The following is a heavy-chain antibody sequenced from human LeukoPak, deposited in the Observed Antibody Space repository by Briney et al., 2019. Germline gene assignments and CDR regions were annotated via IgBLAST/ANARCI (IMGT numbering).Heavy chain of an antibody. CDR1: GFSFISYG. Sequence: PGGSLRLSCGASGFSFISYGMHWVRQAPGKGLEWVGVISDDGRSKDYADSVKGRFTISRDNPKDTLYLQMNSLRAEDTAVYYCAKRPSDYGDYVSYFDHWGQGTLVTVSS. CDR2: ISDDGRSK. V-gene: IGHV3-30*18. D-gene: IGHD4-17*01. CDR3: AKRPSDYGDYVSYFDH. J-gene: IGHJ4*02.